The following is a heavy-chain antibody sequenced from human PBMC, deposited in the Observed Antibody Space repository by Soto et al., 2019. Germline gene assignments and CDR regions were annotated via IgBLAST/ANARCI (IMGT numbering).Heavy chain of an antibody. V-gene: IGHV4-59*01. J-gene: IGHJ4*02. Sequence: QVQLQESGPGLVKPSETLSLTCTVSSGSISTYYWSWIRQPPGKGLEWIGYIYYSGSTNYNPSLKSRVTISVDTSKTQFSLKLSSVTAADTAVYYCARYAVAGNGGVRFDYWGQGTLVTVSS. CDR2: IYYSGST. CDR3: ARYAVAGNGGVRFDY. D-gene: IGHD6-19*01. CDR1: SGSISTYY.